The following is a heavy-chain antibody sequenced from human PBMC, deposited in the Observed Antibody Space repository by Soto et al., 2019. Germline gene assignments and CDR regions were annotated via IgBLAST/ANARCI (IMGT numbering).Heavy chain of an antibody. J-gene: IGHJ3*02. D-gene: IGHD3-22*01. CDR2: ISDSGTGT. V-gene: IGHV3-23*01. CDR1: GFTFSSYA. CDR3: AKDHTVVIRDAFDI. Sequence: EVQILESGGGLVQPGGSLRLSCAASGFTFSSYAMYWVRPAPGKGLAWVSGISDSGTGTYYTDSVKGRFTISRDNSKNTVYLQMKSLRAEDTAVYYCAKDHTVVIRDAFDIWGQVTMVNVSS.